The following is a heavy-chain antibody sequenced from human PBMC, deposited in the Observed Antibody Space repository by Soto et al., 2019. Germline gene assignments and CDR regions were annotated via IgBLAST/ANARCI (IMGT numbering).Heavy chain of an antibody. CDR3: ARGTNSGGSMSFDY. CDR2: IIPILGIA. J-gene: IGHJ4*02. CDR1: GGTFSSYT. V-gene: IGHV1-69*02. D-gene: IGHD1-26*01. Sequence: QVQLVQSGAEVKKPGSSVKVSCKASGGTFSSYTISWVRQAPGQGLEWMGRIIPILGIANYAQKFQGRVTXTAXKXMSTAYMERSSLRSEDTAVYYCARGTNSGGSMSFDYWGQGTLVTVSS.